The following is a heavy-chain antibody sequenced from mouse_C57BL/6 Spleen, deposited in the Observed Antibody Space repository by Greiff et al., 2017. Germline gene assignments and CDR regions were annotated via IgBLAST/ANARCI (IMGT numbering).Heavy chain of an antibody. V-gene: IGHV1-63*01. CDR1: GYTFTNYW. CDR3: ARGWVYYGNRYAMDY. D-gene: IGHD2-1*01. J-gene: IGHJ4*01. CDR2: IYPGGGYT. Sequence: QVQLQQSGAELVRPGTSVKMSCKASGYTFTNYWIGWAKQRPGHGLEWIGDIYPGGGYTNYNEKFKGKATLTSDKSSSTAYMQFSSLTSEDSAIYYGARGWVYYGNRYAMDYWGQGTSVTVSS.